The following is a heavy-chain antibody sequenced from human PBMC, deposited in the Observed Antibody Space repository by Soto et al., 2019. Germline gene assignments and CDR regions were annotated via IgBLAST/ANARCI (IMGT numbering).Heavy chain of an antibody. CDR1: GFTFSDYW. CDR2: IKQDGNEK. J-gene: IGHJ4*02. CDR3: ARDYYDSSGYLDY. V-gene: IGHV3-7*01. Sequence: GSLRLSCAVSGFTFSDYWMSWVRQAPGKGLEWVANIKQDGNEKYYVDSVKDRFTISRDNSKNTLYLQMNSLRAEDTAVYYCARDYYDSSGYLDYWGQGP. D-gene: IGHD3-22*01.